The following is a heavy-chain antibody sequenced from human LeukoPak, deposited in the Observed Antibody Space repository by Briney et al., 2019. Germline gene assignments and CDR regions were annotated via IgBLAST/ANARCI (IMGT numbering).Heavy chain of an antibody. CDR2: IKSEGEGATT. J-gene: IGHJ6*04. CDR3: IAHFPYFYGFDV. Sequence: GGSLRPSCVSSGFTIGTAWMSWVRQAPGKGLEWLGHIKSEGEGATTDYAAPAKGRFTISRDDSKNMIYLQMSSLKIDDTAIYYCIAHFPYFYGFDVWGKGTTVTVSS. D-gene: IGHD3-3*02. V-gene: IGHV3-15*01. CDR1: GFTIGTAW.